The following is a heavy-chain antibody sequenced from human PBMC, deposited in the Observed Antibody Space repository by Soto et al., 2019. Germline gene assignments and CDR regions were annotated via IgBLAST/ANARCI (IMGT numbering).Heavy chain of an antibody. Sequence: EGQLVESGGGLVQPGGSLRLSCAASGFTFSSTSMYWVRQAPGKGLEWVSYISTSSGTIYYADSVKGRFTISRDNAKNSLYLQMNSLRGEDTAVYYCATCTGSTSSAGGYWGQGTLVTVSS. D-gene: IGHD6-6*01. CDR3: ATCTGSTSSAGGY. CDR2: ISTSSGTI. V-gene: IGHV3-48*01. J-gene: IGHJ4*02. CDR1: GFTFSSTS.